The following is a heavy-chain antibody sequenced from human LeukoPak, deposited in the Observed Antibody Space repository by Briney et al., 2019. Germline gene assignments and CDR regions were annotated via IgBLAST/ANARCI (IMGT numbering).Heavy chain of an antibody. D-gene: IGHD2-15*01. CDR1: GFTVSSNY. J-gene: IGHJ4*02. CDR3: ARSGVRYCSGGSCYSI. V-gene: IGHV3-66*01. CDR2: IYSGGST. Sequence: GGSLRLSCAASGFTVSSNYMSWVREAPGKGLEWVSVIYSGGSTYYADSVKGRFTISRDNAKNSLYLQMNSLRAEDTAVYYCARSGVRYCSGGSCYSIWGQGTLVTVSS.